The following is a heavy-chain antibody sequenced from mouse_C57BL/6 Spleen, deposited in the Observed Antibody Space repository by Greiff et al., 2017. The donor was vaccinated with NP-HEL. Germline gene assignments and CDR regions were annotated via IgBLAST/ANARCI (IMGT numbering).Heavy chain of an antibody. D-gene: IGHD1-1*01. CDR3: ASSSPWFAY. CDR2: IWSGGST. Sequence: QVQLQQSGPGLVQPSQSLSITCTVSGFSLTSYGVHWVRQSPGKGLEWLGVIWSGGSTDYNAAFISRLSISKDNSKSQVFFKMNSLQADDTAIYYCASSSPWFAYWGQGTLVTVSA. CDR1: GFSLTSYG. J-gene: IGHJ3*01. V-gene: IGHV2-2*01.